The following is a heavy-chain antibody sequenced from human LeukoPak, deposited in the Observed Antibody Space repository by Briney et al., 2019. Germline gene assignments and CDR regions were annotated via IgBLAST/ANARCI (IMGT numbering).Heavy chain of an antibody. D-gene: IGHD3-16*02. CDR2: ISAYNGNT. CDR1: GYTFTSYG. Sequence: ASVKVSCKASGYTFTSYGISWVRQAPGQGLEWMGWISAYNGNTNYAQKLQGRVTMTTDTSTSTAYMEVRSLRSDDTAVYYCARDAYDYVWGSYRSRGAFDIWGQGTMVTVSS. J-gene: IGHJ3*02. CDR3: ARDAYDYVWGSYRSRGAFDI. V-gene: IGHV1-18*01.